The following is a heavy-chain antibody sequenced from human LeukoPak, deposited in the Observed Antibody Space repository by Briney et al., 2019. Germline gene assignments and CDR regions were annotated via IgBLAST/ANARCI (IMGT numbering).Heavy chain of an antibody. CDR3: ARDSSEGAAFDY. Sequence: SETLSLTCAVSGGSISRSNWCIWVRQPPGKGLEWIGEIYQSGSTNYNPSLKSRVTISVDKSKNQFSLKLSSVTAADTAVYYCARDSSEGAAFDYWGQGTLVTVSS. V-gene: IGHV4-4*02. CDR2: IYQSGST. CDR1: GGSISRSNW. J-gene: IGHJ4*02. D-gene: IGHD6-19*01.